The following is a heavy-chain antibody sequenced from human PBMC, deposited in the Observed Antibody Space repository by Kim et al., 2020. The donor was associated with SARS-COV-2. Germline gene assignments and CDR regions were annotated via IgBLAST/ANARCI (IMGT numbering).Heavy chain of an antibody. V-gene: IGHV4-39*07. Sequence: SETLSLTCTVSGGSISSSSYYWGWIRQPPGKGLEWIGSIYYSGSTYYNPSLKSRVTISVDTSKNQFSLKLSSVTAADTAVYYCARDVPYYDILTGYYTQPDAFDIWGQGTMVTVSS. CDR1: GGSISSSSYY. CDR2: IYYSGST. D-gene: IGHD3-9*01. CDR3: ARDVPYYDILTGYYTQPDAFDI. J-gene: IGHJ3*02.